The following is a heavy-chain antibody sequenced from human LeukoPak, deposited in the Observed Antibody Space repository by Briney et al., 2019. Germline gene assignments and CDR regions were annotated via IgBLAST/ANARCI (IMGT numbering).Heavy chain of an antibody. CDR2: MNPHSGKT. Sequence: ASVKVSCKASGYPFNNYDINWVRQATGQGLEWMGWMNPHSGKTGYAQNFQGRVTMTRDTSISTAYMELSSLRSEDTAVYYCARVKVRGVINGPWFDPWGQGTLVTVSS. CDR1: GYPFNNYD. D-gene: IGHD3-10*01. CDR3: ARVKVRGVINGPWFDP. J-gene: IGHJ5*02. V-gene: IGHV1-8*01.